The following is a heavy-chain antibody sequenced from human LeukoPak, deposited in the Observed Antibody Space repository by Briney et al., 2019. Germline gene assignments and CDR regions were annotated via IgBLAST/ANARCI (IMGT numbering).Heavy chain of an antibody. J-gene: IGHJ4*02. D-gene: IGHD3-16*02. Sequence: PSETLSLTCAVYGGSFSGYYWSWIRQPPGKGLEWIGEINHSGSTNYNPSLKSRVTISVDTSKNQFSLKLSSMTAADTAVYYCARVQLAYDYVWGSYRYLGYFDYWGQGTLVTVSS. CDR2: INHSGST. CDR1: GGSFSGYY. V-gene: IGHV4-34*01. CDR3: ARVQLAYDYVWGSYRYLGYFDY.